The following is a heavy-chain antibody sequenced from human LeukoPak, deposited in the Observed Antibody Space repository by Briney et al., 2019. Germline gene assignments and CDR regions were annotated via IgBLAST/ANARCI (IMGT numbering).Heavy chain of an antibody. CDR1: GCTFTSYY. CDR2: INPSGGST. CDR3: ARVADYYDSSGYSHYFDY. Sequence: GASVKVSCKASGCTFTSYYMHWVRQAPGQGLEWMGIINPSGGSTSYAQKFQGRVTMTRDTSTSTVYMELSSLRSEDTAVYYCARVADYYDSSGYSHYFDYWGQGTLVTVSS. V-gene: IGHV1-46*01. J-gene: IGHJ4*02. D-gene: IGHD3-22*01.